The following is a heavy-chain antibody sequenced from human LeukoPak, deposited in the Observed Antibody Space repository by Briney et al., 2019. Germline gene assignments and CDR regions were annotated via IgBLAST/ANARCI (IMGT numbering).Heavy chain of an antibody. CDR3: AREWDYGSDYYYYMDV. CDR2: IYTSGST. CDR1: GGSISSGSYY. J-gene: IGHJ6*03. Sequence: PSETLSLTCTVSGGSISSGSYYWSWIRQPAGKGLEWIGRIYTSGSTNYNPSLKSRVTISVDTSKNQFSLKLSSVTAADTAVYYCAREWDYGSDYYYYMDVWGKGTTVTISS. D-gene: IGHD3-10*01. V-gene: IGHV4-61*02.